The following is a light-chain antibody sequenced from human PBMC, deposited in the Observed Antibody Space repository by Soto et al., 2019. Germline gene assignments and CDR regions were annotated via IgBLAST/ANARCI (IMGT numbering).Light chain of an antibody. Sequence: QSVLTQPPSVSGAPGQRVTISCTGNSSNIGAGYDVHWYQQLPGTAPKLLIYGNSNRPSGVPDRFSGSKSGTSASLAITGLQAEEEADYYCQSYDSSLSAVVFGGGTKLTVL. J-gene: IGLJ2*01. V-gene: IGLV1-40*01. CDR2: GNS. CDR3: QSYDSSLSAVV. CDR1: SSNIGAGYD.